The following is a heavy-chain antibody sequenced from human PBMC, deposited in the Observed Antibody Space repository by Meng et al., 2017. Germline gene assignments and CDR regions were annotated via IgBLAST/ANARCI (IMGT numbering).Heavy chain of an antibody. D-gene: IGHD6-25*01. CDR1: GYNFPDYY. J-gene: IGHJ4*02. Sequence: VRLVQSGAEVKKPGASVKVSGKPSGYNFPDYYIHWARRAPGQGLEWMGRINPKSGDTHYAQKFQARVTMTGDTSISTAYMELSGLRSDDTAMYYCARDENISAAGKLFGDYWGQGTLVTVSS. V-gene: IGHV1-2*06. CDR2: INPKSGDT. CDR3: ARDENISAAGKLFGDY.